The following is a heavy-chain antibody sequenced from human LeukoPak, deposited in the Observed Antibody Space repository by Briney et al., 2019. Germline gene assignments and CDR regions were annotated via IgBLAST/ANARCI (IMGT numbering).Heavy chain of an antibody. CDR2: ISYDGSTK. Sequence: SGGSLRLSCAASGFTFSSYAIHWVRQGPGKGLEWVAVISYDGSTKYYADSVKGRFTISRDNSKNTLYLQINSLRPEDTAVYYCARGDILTGPYYFDYWGQGILVTVSS. J-gene: IGHJ4*02. D-gene: IGHD3-9*01. CDR1: GFTFSSYA. CDR3: ARGDILTGPYYFDY. V-gene: IGHV3-30-3*01.